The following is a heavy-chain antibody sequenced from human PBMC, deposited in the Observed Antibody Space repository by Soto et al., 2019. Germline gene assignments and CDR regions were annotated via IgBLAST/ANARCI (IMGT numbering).Heavy chain of an antibody. CDR2: ISYSGST. CDR3: ARHAACSSIRCFSGYFDL. Sequence: SETLSLTCTVSGASITTYYWSWIRQPPGKGLEWIGYISYSGSTDYNPSLKSRVTISFDASKNQISLQVRSATAADTSVYYCARHAACSSIRCFSGYFDLWGRGTLVTVSS. CDR1: GASITTYY. J-gene: IGHJ2*01. V-gene: IGHV4-59*08. D-gene: IGHD2-15*01.